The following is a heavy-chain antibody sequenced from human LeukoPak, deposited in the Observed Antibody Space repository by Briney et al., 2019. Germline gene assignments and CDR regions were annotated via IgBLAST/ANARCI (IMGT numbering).Heavy chain of an antibody. V-gene: IGHV1-46*01. CDR3: AREDFGSYLVEPGGWFDP. Sequence: GASVKVSCKASGYTFTSYYMHWVRQAPGQGLEWMGIINPSGGSTSYAQKFQGRVTMTRDMSTSTVYMEQSSLRSEDTAVYYCAREDFGSYLVEPGGWFDPWGQGTLVTVSS. J-gene: IGHJ5*02. CDR1: GYTFTSYY. CDR2: INPSGGST. D-gene: IGHD1-26*01.